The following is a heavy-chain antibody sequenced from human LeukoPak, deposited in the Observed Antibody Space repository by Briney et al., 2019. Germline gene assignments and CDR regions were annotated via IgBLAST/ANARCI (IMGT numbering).Heavy chain of an antibody. D-gene: IGHD1-26*01. Sequence: GGSLRLSCAASGFTFSSYAMSWVRQAPGKGPEWVSAISGSGGSTYYADSVKGRSTISRDNSKDTLYLQMNSLRAEDTAVYYCAKDVRWELPAWGQGTLVTVSS. V-gene: IGHV3-23*01. J-gene: IGHJ5*02. CDR1: GFTFSSYA. CDR3: AKDVRWELPA. CDR2: ISGSGGST.